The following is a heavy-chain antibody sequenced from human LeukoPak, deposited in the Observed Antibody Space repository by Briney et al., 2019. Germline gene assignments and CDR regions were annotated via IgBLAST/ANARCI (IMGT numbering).Heavy chain of an antibody. V-gene: IGHV4-30-2*01. CDR3: ARVSPGEGQRPYKDY. J-gene: IGHJ4*02. D-gene: IGHD6-25*01. Sequence: TLSLTCTVSGGSISSGGYYGRWLRQPRGRGVEGIGYIYDSGRTYYNPSRKSRVTISVDRPNNQFSLKLSSVTAADTAVYYCARVSPGEGQRPYKDYWPQGPLLSLPS. CDR2: IYDSGRT. CDR1: GGSISSGGYY.